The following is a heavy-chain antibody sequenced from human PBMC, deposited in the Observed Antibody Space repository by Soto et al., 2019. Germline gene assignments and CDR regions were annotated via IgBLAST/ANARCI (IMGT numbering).Heavy chain of an antibody. V-gene: IGHV1-69*01. CDR2: IIPIFGTA. CDR1: GGTFSSYA. Sequence: QVQLVQSGAEVKKPGSSVKVSCKASGGTFSSYAISWVRQAPGQGLEWMGGIIPIFGTANYAQKFQGRVTITADESTSTAYRELSSLRSEDTAVYYCARDRYCSGGSCYSDYFDYWGQGTLVTVSS. CDR3: ARDRYCSGGSCYSDYFDY. J-gene: IGHJ4*02. D-gene: IGHD2-15*01.